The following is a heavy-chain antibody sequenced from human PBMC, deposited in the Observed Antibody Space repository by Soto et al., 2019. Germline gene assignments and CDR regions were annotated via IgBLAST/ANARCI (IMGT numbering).Heavy chain of an antibody. J-gene: IGHJ4*02. CDR1: GYTFTGYY. CDR2: INPNSGGT. V-gene: IGHV1-2*04. CDR3: ARDRGYIVSYWGNHAYYFDY. Sequence: ASVKVSCKASGYTFTGYYMHWVRQAPGQGLEWMGWINPNSGGTNYAQKFQGWVTMTRDTSISTAYMELSRLRSDDTAVYYCARDRGYIVSYWGNHAYYFDYWGQGTLVTVSS. D-gene: IGHD1-26*01.